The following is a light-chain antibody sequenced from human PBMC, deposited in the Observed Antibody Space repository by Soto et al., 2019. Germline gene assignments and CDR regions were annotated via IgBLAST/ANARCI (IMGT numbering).Light chain of an antibody. Sequence: TQLSQSPSFLCACVGGRGAITCRASQGIRSYLDWYQQKPGKAPKFLXYAASTLQSGVPSRYRGSGSGTEFTLTISSLQPEDFETYDCQQLNSYPITFGQGTKVDIK. CDR3: QQLNSYPIT. J-gene: IGKJ1*01. CDR2: AAS. V-gene: IGKV1-9*01. CDR1: QGIRSY.